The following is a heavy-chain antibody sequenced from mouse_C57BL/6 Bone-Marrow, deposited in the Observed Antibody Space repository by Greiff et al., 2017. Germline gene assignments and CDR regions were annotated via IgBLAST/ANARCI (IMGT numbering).Heavy chain of an antibody. Sequence: DVKLQESGPELVKPGASVKIPCKASGYTFTDYNMDWVKQSHGKSLEWIGDINPNNGGTIYNQKFTGKATLTVDTSSSTAYMELRSLTSEETAVYYCAGRGDWFAYWGQGTLVTVSA. CDR2: INPNNGGT. CDR3: AGRGDWFAY. D-gene: IGHD1-1*01. J-gene: IGHJ3*01. V-gene: IGHV1-18*01. CDR1: GYTFTDYN.